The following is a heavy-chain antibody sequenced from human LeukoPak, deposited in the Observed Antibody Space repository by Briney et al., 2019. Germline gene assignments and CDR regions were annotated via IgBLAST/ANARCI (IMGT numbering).Heavy chain of an antibody. D-gene: IGHD3-3*01. CDR3: ARDPLEFGGWFDF. CDR1: GYTFINYA. V-gene: IGHV1-3*01. J-gene: IGHJ5*01. CDR2: INAGNGNT. Sequence: VASVKVSCKASGYTFINYAIHWVRQAPGQRFEWMGRINAGNGNTKYSQKFQGRVIFTRDTSATTAYMEVTSLTSEDTAVYYCARDPLEFGGWFDFWGQGTPVTVSS.